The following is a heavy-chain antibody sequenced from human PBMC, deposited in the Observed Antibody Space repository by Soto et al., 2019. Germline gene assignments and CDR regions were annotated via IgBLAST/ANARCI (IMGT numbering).Heavy chain of an antibody. CDR2: ISAYNGNT. D-gene: IGHD3-3*01. J-gene: IGHJ4*02. CDR3: AKASGEWLSPFDY. V-gene: IGHV1-18*01. Sequence: VASVKVSCKASGYTFTSYGISWVRQAPGQGLEWMGWISAYNGNTNYAQKLQGRVTMTTDTSTSTAYMELRSLRAEDTAVYYCAKASGEWLSPFDYWGQGTLVTVSS. CDR1: GYTFTSYG.